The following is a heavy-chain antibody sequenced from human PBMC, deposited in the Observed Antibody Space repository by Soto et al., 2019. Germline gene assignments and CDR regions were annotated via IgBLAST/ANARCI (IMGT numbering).Heavy chain of an antibody. CDR3: AGLRNYYYYGMDV. Sequence: SLRLSCAASGFTFSSYWMSWVRQAPGKGLEWVANIKQDGSEKYYVDSVKGRFTISRDNAKNSLYLQMNGLRAEDTAVYYCAGLRNYYYYGMDVWGQGTTVTVSS. J-gene: IGHJ6*02. V-gene: IGHV3-7*01. CDR2: IKQDGSEK. D-gene: IGHD3-16*01. CDR1: GFTFSSYW.